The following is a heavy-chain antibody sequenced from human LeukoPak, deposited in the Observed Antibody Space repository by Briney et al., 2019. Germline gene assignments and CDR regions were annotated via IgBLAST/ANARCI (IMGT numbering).Heavy chain of an antibody. V-gene: IGHV3-23*01. J-gene: IGHJ4*02. Sequence: GGSLRLSCAASGFTFSSYAMSWVRQAPGKGLEWVSAISGSGGSTYYADSVKGRFTVSRDDSKNTLCLQMNSLRVEDTALYYCAKESNGRRFDFDYWGQGTLATVSS. D-gene: IGHD1-26*01. CDR2: ISGSGGST. CDR1: GFTFSSYA. CDR3: AKESNGRRFDFDY.